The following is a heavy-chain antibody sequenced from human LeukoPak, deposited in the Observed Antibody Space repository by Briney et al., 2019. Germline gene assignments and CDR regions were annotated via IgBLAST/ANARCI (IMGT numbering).Heavy chain of an antibody. J-gene: IGHJ5*02. CDR2: IYYSGST. D-gene: IGHD6-13*01. Sequence: SETLSLTCTVSGGSISSSSYYWGWIRQPPGKGLEWIGSIYYSGSTYYNPSLKSRVTISVDTSKNQFSLKLSSVTAADTAVYYCAIGSWYLNWFDPWGQGTLATVSS. CDR3: AIGSWYLNWFDP. CDR1: GGSISSSSYY. V-gene: IGHV4-39*01.